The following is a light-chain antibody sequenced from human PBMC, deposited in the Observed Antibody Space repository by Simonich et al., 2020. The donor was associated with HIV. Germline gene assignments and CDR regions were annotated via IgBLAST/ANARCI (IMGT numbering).Light chain of an antibody. Sequence: QSALTQPASVSGSPGQSITISCTGTSRDVGGYNYVSWYQQHPGKAPKLMIYDVNKWPSGVSNRFSGSKSGNTASLTISGLQAEDEAHYYCSSYTSSSTWVFGGGTKLTVL. J-gene: IGLJ3*02. CDR1: SRDVGGYNY. CDR2: DVN. V-gene: IGLV2-14*01. CDR3: SSYTSSSTWV.